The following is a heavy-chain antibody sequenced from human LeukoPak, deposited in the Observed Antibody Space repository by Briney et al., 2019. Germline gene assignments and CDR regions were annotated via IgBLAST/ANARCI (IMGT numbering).Heavy chain of an antibody. CDR3: ARDKKGWEGGRDYYYMDV. D-gene: IGHD1-26*01. V-gene: IGHV4-59*01. Sequence: SETLSLTCTVSGGSISSYYWSWIRQPPGKGLEWIGYIYYSGSTNYNPSLKSRVTISVDTSKNQFSLKLSSVTAADTAVYYCARDKKGWEGGRDYYYMDVWGKGTTVTVSS. CDR1: GGSISSYY. J-gene: IGHJ6*03. CDR2: IYYSGST.